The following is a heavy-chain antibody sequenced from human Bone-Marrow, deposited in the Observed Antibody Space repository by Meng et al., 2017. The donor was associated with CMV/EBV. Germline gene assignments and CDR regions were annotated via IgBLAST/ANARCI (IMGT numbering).Heavy chain of an antibody. CDR1: YTFTDYY. Sequence: YTFTDYYIHWVRQAPGQGLEWMGWINPNSGGTDFAQKLQDWVTMTRDTSITTVYMELSSLRSDDTAVYFCARAETYGSGSHFYFYFDFWGQGTLVTVSS. V-gene: IGHV1-2*04. J-gene: IGHJ4*02. D-gene: IGHD3-10*01. CDR3: ARAETYGSGSHFYFYFDF. CDR2: INPNSGGT.